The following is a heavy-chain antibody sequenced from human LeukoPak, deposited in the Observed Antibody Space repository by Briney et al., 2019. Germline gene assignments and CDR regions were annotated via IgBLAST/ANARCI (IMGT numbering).Heavy chain of an antibody. CDR2: ISSNGGST. Sequence: GGSLRLSCSASGFPFSSYAMHWVRKAPGKGLEFVSAISSNGGSTYYADSVKGRFTISRDNSKNTLYLQMSSLRAEDTAVYYCVKARLPGRSYYFDYWGQGTLVTVSS. CDR1: GFPFSSYA. J-gene: IGHJ4*02. V-gene: IGHV3-64D*06. CDR3: VKARLPGRSYYFDY.